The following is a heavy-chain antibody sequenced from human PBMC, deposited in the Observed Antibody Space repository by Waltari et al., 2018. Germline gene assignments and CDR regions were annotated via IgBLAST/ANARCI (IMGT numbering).Heavy chain of an antibody. CDR1: GVTFSSYG. CDR2: IRYDGSNK. J-gene: IGHJ6*02. Sequence: QVQLVESGGGVVQPGGSLRLSCAASGVTFSSYGMHWVRQAPGKGLGGGACIRYDGSNKYYADAVKGRFTISRDNSKNTLYLQMNSLRAEDTSVYYCAKSSSMDVWGQGTTVTVSS. CDR3: AKSSSMDV. V-gene: IGHV3-30*02. D-gene: IGHD3-10*01.